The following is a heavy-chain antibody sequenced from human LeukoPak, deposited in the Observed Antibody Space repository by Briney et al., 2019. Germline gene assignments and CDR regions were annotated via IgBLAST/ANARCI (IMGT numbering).Heavy chain of an antibody. CDR2: IYPGDSDT. Sequence: GESLKISCKVSGYKFASYGIGWVRQMPGKGLEWMGIIYPGDSDTRYSPSFQGQVTISADKSISTAYLQWSSLKASDTAVYYCARWAATGIGLDYWGQGTLVTVSS. CDR1: GYKFASYG. V-gene: IGHV5-51*01. CDR3: ARWAATGIGLDY. J-gene: IGHJ4*02. D-gene: IGHD6-13*01.